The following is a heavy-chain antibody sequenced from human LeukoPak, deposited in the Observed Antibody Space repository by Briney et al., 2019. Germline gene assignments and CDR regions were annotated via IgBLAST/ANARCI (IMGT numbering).Heavy chain of an antibody. D-gene: IGHD5-24*01. Sequence: ASVKVSCKASGYTFTNYYIHWVRQAPGQGLEWMGLINPGGANTNYAQNFQGRVTMTRDTSTSTVYMELSSLRSEDTAIYYCARIRDGYNDAYDIWGQGQWSPSLQ. CDR1: GYTFTNYY. V-gene: IGHV1-46*01. CDR2: INPGGANT. J-gene: IGHJ3*02. CDR3: ARIRDGYNDAYDI.